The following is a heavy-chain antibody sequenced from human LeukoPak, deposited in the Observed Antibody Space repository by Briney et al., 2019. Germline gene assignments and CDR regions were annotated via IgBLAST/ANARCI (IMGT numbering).Heavy chain of an antibody. CDR2: ISYDGSNK. V-gene: IGHV3-30-3*01. CDR1: GFTFSSYA. J-gene: IGHJ4*02. Sequence: PGGSLRLSCAASGFTFSSYAMHWVRQAPGKGLEWVAVISYDGSNKYYADSVKGRFTISRDNSKNTLYLQMNSLRAEDTAVYYCARAPTMSGYNDYWGQGTLVTVSS. D-gene: IGHD3-3*01. CDR3: ARAPTMSGYNDY.